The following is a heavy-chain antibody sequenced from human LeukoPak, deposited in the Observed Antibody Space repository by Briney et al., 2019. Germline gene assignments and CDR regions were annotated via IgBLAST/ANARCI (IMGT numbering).Heavy chain of an antibody. V-gene: IGHV1-18*01. Sequence: ASVSVSCTASGYTFTNYGISWVRQTPGQGLEWMGWISVYNGNTNYVQKFQGRVTMTTDTSTRTAYMELRSLRSDDTAVYYCARDDWVSRPYFFDYWGQGALVTVCS. CDR2: ISVYNGNT. CDR1: GYTFTNYG. J-gene: IGHJ4*02. CDR3: ARDDWVSRPYFFDY. D-gene: IGHD3-9*01.